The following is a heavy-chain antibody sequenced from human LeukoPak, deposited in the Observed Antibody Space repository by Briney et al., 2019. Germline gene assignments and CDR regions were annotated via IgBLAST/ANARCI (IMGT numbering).Heavy chain of an antibody. D-gene: IGHD6-19*01. CDR3: VSPWRGSSGPTGY. J-gene: IGHJ4*02. Sequence: GGSLRLSCAASGFTFSSYWMSWVRQAPGKGLEWVANIKEDGSEKYCVDSVKGRFTISGDNAKNSVYLQMNSLRAEDTAVYFCVSPWRGSSGPTGYWGQGTLVTVSS. CDR2: IKEDGSEK. CDR1: GFTFSSYW. V-gene: IGHV3-7*01.